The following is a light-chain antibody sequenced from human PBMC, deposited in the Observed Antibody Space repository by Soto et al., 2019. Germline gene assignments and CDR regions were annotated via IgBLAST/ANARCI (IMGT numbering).Light chain of an antibody. CDR3: QQTHGNPT. V-gene: IGKV1-39*01. Sequence: DIQLTQSPPSLSASVGDKVTITCRASQNIGTIFNWYQLRPGQAPKLLIYVTSSLHTGVPSRFCGSGSGSEFTLAISNLQPEDFATYSCQQTHGNPTFGQGTIVEIK. CDR1: QNIGTI. J-gene: IGKJ1*01. CDR2: VTS.